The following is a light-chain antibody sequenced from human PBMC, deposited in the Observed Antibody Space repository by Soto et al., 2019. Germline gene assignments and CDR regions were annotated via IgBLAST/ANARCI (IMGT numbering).Light chain of an antibody. CDR3: AAWDDSLNGPV. V-gene: IGLV1-44*01. CDR2: TNN. CDR1: SSNIGSNS. Sequence: QPVLTQPPSASGTPGQRVTMSCSGSSSNIGSNSVSWYQQLPGTAPKLLIYTNNQRPSGVPDRFSGSKSGTSASLAISGLQSEDEADYYCAAWDDSLNGPVFGGGTQLTVL. J-gene: IGLJ7*01.